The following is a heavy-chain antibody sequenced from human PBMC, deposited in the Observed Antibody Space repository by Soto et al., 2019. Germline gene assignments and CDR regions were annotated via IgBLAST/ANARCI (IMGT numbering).Heavy chain of an antibody. D-gene: IGHD1-26*01. J-gene: IGHJ4*02. CDR1: GGSLRGYY. CDR2: FSHSGNP. CDR3: ARHHVRGRTIAGAAEF. V-gene: IGHV4-34*01. Sequence: SATLSLTCAVYGGSLRGYYWSWIRQPPGKALEWIGEFSHSGNPNYNPSLKGRVTISVDTSKSQLFLNLSSVTAADTAMYYCARHHVRGRTIAGAAEFWGQGTLVTVSS.